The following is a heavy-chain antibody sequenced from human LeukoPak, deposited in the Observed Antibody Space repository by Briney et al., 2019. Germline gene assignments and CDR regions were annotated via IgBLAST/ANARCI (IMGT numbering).Heavy chain of an antibody. CDR1: GYTFTGYY. J-gene: IGHJ5*02. Sequence: ASVKVSCKASGYTFTGYYMHWVRQAPGQGLEWMGWINPNSGGTNYAQKFQGRVTMTRDTSISTAYMELSRLRSDDTAVYYCARSGRYCSSTSCRNWFEPWGQGTLVTVSS. CDR2: INPNSGGT. V-gene: IGHV1-2*02. D-gene: IGHD2-2*01. CDR3: ARSGRYCSSTSCRNWFEP.